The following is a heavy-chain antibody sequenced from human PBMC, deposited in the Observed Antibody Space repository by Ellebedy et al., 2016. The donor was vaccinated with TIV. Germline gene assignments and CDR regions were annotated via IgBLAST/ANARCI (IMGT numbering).Heavy chain of an antibody. CDR1: GYSLTSYC. D-gene: IGHD5-12*01. J-gene: IGHJ3*01. CDR2: IYFGDSDT. CDR3: ARHARGGSRRAFDV. V-gene: IGHV5-51*01. Sequence: QVSCKGSGYSLTSYCVGWVRQLPGKGLEWMGIIYFGDSDTRYSPSFQGQVTISADKSINTAYLEWSRRKASDTAMYYCARHARGGSRRAFDVWGQGTMVIISA.